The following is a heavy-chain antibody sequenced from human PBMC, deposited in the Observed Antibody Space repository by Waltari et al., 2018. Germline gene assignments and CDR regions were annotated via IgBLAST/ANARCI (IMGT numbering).Heavy chain of an antibody. D-gene: IGHD2-15*01. CDR2: ISYDGSNK. J-gene: IGHJ4*02. Sequence: QVQLVESGGGVVQPGRSLRLSWAASGFSFSSYGMHWVRQAHGKGLEWVAVISYDGSNKYYADSVKGRFTISRDNSKNTLYLQMNSLRAEDTAVYYCAKDGGDCSGGSCYPDYWGQGTLITVSS. V-gene: IGHV3-30*18. CDR3: AKDGGDCSGGSCYPDY. CDR1: GFSFSSYG.